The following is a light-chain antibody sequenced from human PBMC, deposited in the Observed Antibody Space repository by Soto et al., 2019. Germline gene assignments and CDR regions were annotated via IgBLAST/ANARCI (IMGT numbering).Light chain of an antibody. J-gene: IGLJ3*02. Sequence: QSVLTQSPSASASLGASVKLTCTLSSGHTNYVIAWHQQQPEKGPRFLMKLNRDGSLNTGDGPPDRFSGSSSGAERYLTISSLRSDDDADYYCQSCRPGIRVFGAGTQLTVL. CDR3: QSCRPGIRV. CDR2: LNRDGSL. V-gene: IGLV4-69*01. CDR1: SGHTNYV.